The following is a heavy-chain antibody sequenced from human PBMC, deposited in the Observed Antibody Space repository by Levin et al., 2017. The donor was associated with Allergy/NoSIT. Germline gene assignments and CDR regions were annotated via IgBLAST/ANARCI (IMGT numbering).Heavy chain of an antibody. CDR1: GASINSGGYS. CDR3: ARRANLAGGLDV. J-gene: IGHJ3*01. V-gene: IGHV4-30-2*01. D-gene: IGHD2-15*01. CDR2: IYRSGNT. Sequence: NTSETLSLTCVVSGASINSGGYSWTWIRQTAGKGLEWIGYIYRSGNTYSNPSLGARVTLSVDTSNNAFSLSLSSVTAADTAVYFCARRANLAGGLDVWGRGTLVTVSS.